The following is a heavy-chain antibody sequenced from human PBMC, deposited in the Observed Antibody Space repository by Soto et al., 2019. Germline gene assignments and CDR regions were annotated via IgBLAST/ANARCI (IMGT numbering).Heavy chain of an antibody. Sequence: QVQLRESGPGLVMPSQTLSLTCTVSGDSISSGNQYWSWIRQPPGKGLEWIGYIFSSGTTYYNPSLKSRLTMSLDASQNQLSLKLNSLTDADTAVYFCARVPSPFDYYYAMDVWGQGPTVTVSS. D-gene: IGHD3-16*01. V-gene: IGHV4-30-4*01. CDR1: GDSISSGNQY. CDR3: ARVPSPFDYYYAMDV. CDR2: IFSSGTT. J-gene: IGHJ6*02.